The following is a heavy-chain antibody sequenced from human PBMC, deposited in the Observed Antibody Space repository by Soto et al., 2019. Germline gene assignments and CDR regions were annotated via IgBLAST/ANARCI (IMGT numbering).Heavy chain of an antibody. CDR3: VRGDGDRYDGHGYLGRH. J-gene: IGHJ4*02. Sequence: PSETLSLTCTVSGGSISSYYWSWIRQPPGKGLEWIGYIYYSGSTNYNPSLKGRCTISRDNAKNTFYMEMNSARVEDTAVYYCVRGDGDRYDGHGYLGRHWGQGSLVTVSS. V-gene: IGHV4-59*12. CDR1: GGSISSYY. CDR2: IYYSGST. D-gene: IGHD2-21*01.